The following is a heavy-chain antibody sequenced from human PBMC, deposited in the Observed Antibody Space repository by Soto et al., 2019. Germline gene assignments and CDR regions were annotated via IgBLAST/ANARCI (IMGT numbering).Heavy chain of an antibody. Sequence: QVQLVESGGDVVQPGRSLRLSCAASGFTFSSYGMHWVRQAPGKGLEWVAVIWYDGSNKYYADSVKGRFTISRDNSKNTLYLQMNSLRAEDTAVYYCARDSRVYCSGGSCYSTLFYWGQGTLVTVSS. V-gene: IGHV3-33*01. D-gene: IGHD2-15*01. J-gene: IGHJ4*02. CDR2: IWYDGSNK. CDR1: GFTFSSYG. CDR3: ARDSRVYCSGGSCYSTLFY.